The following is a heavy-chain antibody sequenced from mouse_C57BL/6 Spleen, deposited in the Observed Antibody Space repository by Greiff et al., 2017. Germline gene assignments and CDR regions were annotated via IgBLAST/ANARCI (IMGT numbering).Heavy chain of an antibody. V-gene: IGHV1-74*01. CDR1: GYTFTSYW. D-gene: IGHD2-4*01. CDR3: AHDYSYWYFDV. CDR2: IHPSDSDT. Sequence: QVQLKQPGAELVKPGASVKVSCKASGYTFTSYWMHWVKQRPGQGLEWIGRIHPSDSDTNYNQKFKGKATLTVDKSSSTAYMQLSSLTSEDSAVYYCAHDYSYWYFDVWGTGTTVTVSS. J-gene: IGHJ1*03.